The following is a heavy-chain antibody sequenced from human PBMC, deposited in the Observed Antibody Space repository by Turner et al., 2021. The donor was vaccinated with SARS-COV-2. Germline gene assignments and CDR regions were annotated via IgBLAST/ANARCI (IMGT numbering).Heavy chain of an antibody. D-gene: IGHD6-6*01. CDR3: ARVYSSSSGRNAFDI. Sequence: EVQLVESGGGLVQPGGSLRLSCAASGFTFSSYWMTWVRQAPGKGLEWVANIKQDRSERYYVDSVKGRFTISRDNAKNSLYLQMNSLRAEDTAVYYCARVYSSSSGRNAFDIWGQGTMVTVSS. CDR2: IKQDRSER. V-gene: IGHV3-7*01. CDR1: GFTFSSYW. J-gene: IGHJ3*02.